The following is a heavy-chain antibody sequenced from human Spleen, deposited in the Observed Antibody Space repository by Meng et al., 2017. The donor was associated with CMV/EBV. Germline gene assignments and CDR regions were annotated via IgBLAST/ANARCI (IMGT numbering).Heavy chain of an antibody. Sequence: GGSLRLSCAASGFTFDTYAMSWVRQAPGKGLEWVSVMYSGGSSTYYGDSVRGRFTFSRDNSKNMVYLQMNGLRAEDTAVYYCARDGSRHEYEFVYWGQGTLVTVSS. J-gene: IGHJ4*02. V-gene: IGHV3-23*03. CDR3: ARDGSRHEYEFVY. CDR2: MYSGGSST. D-gene: IGHD3-10*01. CDR1: GFTFDTYA.